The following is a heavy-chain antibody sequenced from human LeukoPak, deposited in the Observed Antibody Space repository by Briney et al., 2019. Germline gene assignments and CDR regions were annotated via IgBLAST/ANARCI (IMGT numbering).Heavy chain of an antibody. V-gene: IGHV4-39*01. J-gene: IGHJ4*02. CDR3: ARVFEMATIRKLYYFDH. Sequence: SETLSLTCSASGGSIGRSSYFWGWIRQPPGKGPQWIGSTYYSGSTYYNPSLRRRVTISVDTSKNQFSLKFSSVTAADTAIYYCARVFEMATIRKLYYFDHWGQGTLVTVSS. CDR1: GGSIGRSSYF. D-gene: IGHD5-24*01. CDR2: TYYSGST.